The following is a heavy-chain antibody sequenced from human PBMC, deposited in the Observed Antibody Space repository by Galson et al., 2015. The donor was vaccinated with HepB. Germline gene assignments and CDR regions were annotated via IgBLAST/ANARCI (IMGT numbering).Heavy chain of an antibody. D-gene: IGHD3-22*01. J-gene: IGHJ4*02. Sequence: SLRLSCAASGFTFSSYGMHWVRQAPGKGLEWVAVIWYDGSNKYYADSVKGRFTISRDNSKNTLYLQMNSLRAEDTAVYYCARDQPNTDLYDSSGYYYGHRSGVDYWGQGTLVTVSS. CDR3: ARDQPNTDLYDSSGYYYGHRSGVDY. V-gene: IGHV3-33*01. CDR1: GFTFSSYG. CDR2: IWYDGSNK.